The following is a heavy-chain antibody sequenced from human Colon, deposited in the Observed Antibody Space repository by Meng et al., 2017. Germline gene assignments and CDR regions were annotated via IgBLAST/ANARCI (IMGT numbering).Heavy chain of an antibody. CDR2: IYSSGAT. V-gene: IGHV4-31*03. D-gene: IGHD3-22*01. J-gene: IGHJ5*02. Sequence: GPLPESGPGLVKPSQTLSLHCNVSGGSITNGPYYWNWLRQHPGKGPEWIGYIYSSGATAYNPSLKGRVHLSIDTSKNRFSLNLSSVTAADTAVYYCARYFYDSRGVTWFDPWGQGTLVTVSS. CDR1: GGSITNGPYY. CDR3: ARYFYDSRGVTWFDP.